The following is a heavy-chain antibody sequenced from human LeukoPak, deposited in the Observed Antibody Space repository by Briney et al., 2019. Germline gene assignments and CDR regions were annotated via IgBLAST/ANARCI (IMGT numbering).Heavy chain of an antibody. J-gene: IGHJ4*02. V-gene: IGHV1-18*01. Sequence: ASVKVSCKTSGYTFTEYDIMWVRHAPGQGLEWMGRISAENGNTNYAQKFQDRVTMTTDRSTNTASMELRGLKSDDTATYYCARDLSPHFDFWAGYFTGQPVDFWGQGTLVTVSS. CDR1: GYTFTEYD. CDR2: ISAENGNT. CDR3: ARDLSPHFDFWAGYFTGQPVDF. D-gene: IGHD3/OR15-3a*01.